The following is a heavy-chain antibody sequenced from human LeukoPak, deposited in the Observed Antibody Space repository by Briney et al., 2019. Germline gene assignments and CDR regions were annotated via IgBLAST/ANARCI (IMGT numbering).Heavy chain of an antibody. Sequence: GGSLRLSCVASGFTFSSYGMNWVRQAPGKGREWVAELSGSGGRTYSADSVKGRFTFSRDNSKNTLYLEMNSLRVEDTAVYYCAKGDFWSGPSAFHIWGQGTMVIVSS. D-gene: IGHD3-3*01. J-gene: IGHJ3*02. V-gene: IGHV3-23*01. CDR1: GFTFSSYG. CDR2: LSGSGGRT. CDR3: AKGDFWSGPSAFHI.